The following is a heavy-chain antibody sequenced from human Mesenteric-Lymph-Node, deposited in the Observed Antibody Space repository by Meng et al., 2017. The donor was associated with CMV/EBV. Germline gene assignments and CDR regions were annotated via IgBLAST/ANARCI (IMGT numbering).Heavy chain of an antibody. CDR1: GFTFSSYE. V-gene: IGHV3-48*03. CDR3: ARSAAQSKNDY. J-gene: IGHJ4*02. Sequence: GGSLRLSCAASGFTFSSYEMNWVRQAPGKGLEWISYISNSGSTIYHADSVKGRFTISRDNAKNSLYLQMNSLGDEDTAVYYCARSAAQSKNDYWGQGTLVTVSS. D-gene: IGHD6-6*01. CDR2: ISNSGSTI.